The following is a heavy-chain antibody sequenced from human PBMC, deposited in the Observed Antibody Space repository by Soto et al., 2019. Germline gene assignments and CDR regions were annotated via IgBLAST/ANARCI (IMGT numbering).Heavy chain of an antibody. Sequence: QVRLVESGGGVVQPGRSLRLSCVASGFTFGTYAIHWVRQAPGKGLQWVALISYEGSNTYYADSVKGRFNISRDNSKNTLYLEMNTLRPEDTAVYYCARVTPGNNLYYFSGLDVWGQGTSVTVSS. J-gene: IGHJ6*02. CDR3: ARVTPGNNLYYFSGLDV. V-gene: IGHV3-30-3*01. D-gene: IGHD1-1*01. CDR2: ISYEGSNT. CDR1: GFTFGTYA.